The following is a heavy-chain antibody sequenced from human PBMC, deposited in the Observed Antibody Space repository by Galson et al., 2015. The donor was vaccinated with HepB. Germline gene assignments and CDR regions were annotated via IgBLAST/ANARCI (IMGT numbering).Heavy chain of an antibody. Sequence: ETLSLTCSVSGGSISPYYWSWFRQPPGKGLEWIGYIYHSGSTNYNPSLASRVTIAVDTSKNQFSLTLNSMTTADTAVYYCARGATFFEYCGRGTLVTVSS. CDR3: ARGATFFEY. CDR2: IYHSGST. J-gene: IGHJ4*02. V-gene: IGHV4-59*01. CDR1: GGSISPYY.